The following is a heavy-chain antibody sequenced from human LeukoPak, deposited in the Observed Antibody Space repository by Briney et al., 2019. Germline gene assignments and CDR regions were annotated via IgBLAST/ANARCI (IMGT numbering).Heavy chain of an antibody. V-gene: IGHV1-18*01. J-gene: IGHJ6*02. D-gene: IGHD7-27*01. CDR3: ARNWGAAADNYYYYGMDV. CDR2: ISAYNGNT. CDR1: GYSFTNYG. Sequence: ASVKDSCKASGYSFTNYGISWVRQAPGQGLEWMGWISAYNGNTNYAQQFQGRVTLTTDTFTSTAYMELRSLRSDDTAMYYCARNWGAAADNYYYYGMDVWGQGTTVTVSS.